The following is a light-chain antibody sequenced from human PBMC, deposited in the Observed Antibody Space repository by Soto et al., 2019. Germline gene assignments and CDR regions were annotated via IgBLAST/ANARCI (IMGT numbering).Light chain of an antibody. V-gene: IGLV2-14*01. Sequence: QSALTQPASVSGSPGQSITISCTGTSSDVGSSNYVSWYQQHPGKAPKLMIYVVNYRPSGVSNRFSGSKSGNTASLTISGLQPEDEADYYCSSYTTTATLIFGGGTKLTVL. CDR3: SSYTTTATLI. CDR1: SSDVGSSNY. CDR2: VVN. J-gene: IGLJ2*01.